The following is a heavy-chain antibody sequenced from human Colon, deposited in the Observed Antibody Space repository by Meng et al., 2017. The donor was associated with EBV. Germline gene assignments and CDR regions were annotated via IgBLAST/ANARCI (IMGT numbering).Heavy chain of an antibody. J-gene: IGHJ4*02. CDR1: GYFISHGNSA. V-gene: IGHV4-30-4*01. Sequence: RGWGPGLVNRSQPPSPPCLVFGYFISHGNSAWSWIRPAPGKGLEWIGHCERTSYNPSRRSRVVISGDTAKNQFSLGLDSVTAADTAVYYCTTYAVGAGGRGYWGPGTLVTVSS. CDR3: TTYAVGAGGRGY. D-gene: IGHD2-15*01. CDR2: CERT.